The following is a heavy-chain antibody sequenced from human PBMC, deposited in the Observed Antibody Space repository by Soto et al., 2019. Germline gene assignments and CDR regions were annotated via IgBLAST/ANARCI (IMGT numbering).Heavy chain of an antibody. V-gene: IGHV3-7*03. CDR1: GFTFSSYW. D-gene: IGHD1-26*01. CDR3: AREKGIVGATNAFDI. Sequence: GGSLRLSCAASGFTFSSYWMSWVRQAPGKGLEWVANIKQDGSEKYYVDSVKGRFTISRDNAKNSLYLQMNSLRAEDTAVYYCAREKGIVGATNAFDIWGQGTMVTVSS. CDR2: IKQDGSEK. J-gene: IGHJ3*02.